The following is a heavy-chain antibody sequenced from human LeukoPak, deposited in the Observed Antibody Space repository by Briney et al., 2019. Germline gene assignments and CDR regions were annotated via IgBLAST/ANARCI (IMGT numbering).Heavy chain of an antibody. Sequence: GGSLRLSCAASGFIFSSYGMHWVRQAPGKGLVWVSSISSSSSYIYYADSVKGRFTISRDNAKNSLYLQMNSLRAEDTAVYYCASLWFGEFTQDAFDIWGQGTMVTVSS. V-gene: IGHV3-21*04. J-gene: IGHJ3*02. D-gene: IGHD3-10*01. CDR1: GFIFSSYG. CDR3: ASLWFGEFTQDAFDI. CDR2: ISSSSSYI.